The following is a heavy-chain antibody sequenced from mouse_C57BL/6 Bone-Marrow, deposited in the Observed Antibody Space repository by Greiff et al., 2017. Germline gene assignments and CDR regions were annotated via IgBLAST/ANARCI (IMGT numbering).Heavy chain of an antibody. Sequence: EVQGVESGGGLVKPGGSLKLSCAASGFTFSSYAMSWVRQTPEKRLEWVATISDGGSYTYYPDNVTGRFTISRDNAKNNLYLQMSHLKSEDTAMYYCAREASWFAYWGQGTLVTVSA. CDR3: AREASWFAY. V-gene: IGHV5-4*01. J-gene: IGHJ3*01. CDR1: GFTFSSYA. CDR2: ISDGGSYT.